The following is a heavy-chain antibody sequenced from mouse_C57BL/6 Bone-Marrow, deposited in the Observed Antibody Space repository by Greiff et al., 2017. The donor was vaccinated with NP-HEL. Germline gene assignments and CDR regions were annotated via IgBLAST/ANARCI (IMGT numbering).Heavy chain of an antibody. D-gene: IGHD1-1*01. J-gene: IGHJ1*03. CDR1: GYTFTSYD. V-gene: IGHV1-85*01. CDR3: ARCFITTVDWYFDV. CDR2: IYPRDGST. Sequence: QVQLKESGPELVKPGASVKLSCKASGYTFTSYDINWVKQRPGQGLEWIGWIYPRDGSTKYNEKFKGKATLTVDTSSSTAYMELHSLTSEDSAVYFCARCFITTVDWYFDVWGTGTTVTVSS.